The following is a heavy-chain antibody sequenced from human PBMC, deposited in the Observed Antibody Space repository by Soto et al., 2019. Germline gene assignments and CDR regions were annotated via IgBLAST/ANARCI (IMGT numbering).Heavy chain of an antibody. J-gene: IGHJ5*02. Sequence: ASVKVSCKASGGTFSSYTISWVRQAPGQGLEWMGRIIPILGIANYAQKFQGRVTITADKSTSTAYMELSSLRSEDTAVYYCARDHPITIFGVVIKRWFDPWGQGTLVTVSS. CDR3: ARDHPITIFGVVIKRWFDP. CDR1: GGTFSSYT. D-gene: IGHD3-3*01. V-gene: IGHV1-69*04. CDR2: IIPILGIA.